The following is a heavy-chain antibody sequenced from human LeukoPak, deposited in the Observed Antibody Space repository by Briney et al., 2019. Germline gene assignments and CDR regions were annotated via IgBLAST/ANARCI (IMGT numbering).Heavy chain of an antibody. V-gene: IGHV4-59*01. CDR1: GGSISSYY. CDR3: ARQDYYYYMDV. J-gene: IGHJ6*03. CDR2: IYYSGST. Sequence: SETLSLTCTVSGGSISSYYWSWIRQPPGKGLEWIGYIYYSGSTNYNPSLKSRVTISVDTSKNQFSLKLSSVTAADTAVYYCARQDYYYYMDVWGKETTVTVSS.